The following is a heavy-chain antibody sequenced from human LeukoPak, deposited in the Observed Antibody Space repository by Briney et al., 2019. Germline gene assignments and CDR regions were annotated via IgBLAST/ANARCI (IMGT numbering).Heavy chain of an antibody. CDR3: ARDYYDSSGYKFDY. CDR1: GYTFTSYG. J-gene: IGHJ4*02. V-gene: IGHV1-18*01. CDR2: ISAYNGNT. D-gene: IGHD3-22*01. Sequence: GASVKVSCKASGYTFTSYGISWVRQAPGQGLEWMGWISAYNGNTNYAQKLQGRVTMTTDTSTSTAYMELRSLRSDDAAVYYCARDYYDSSGYKFDYWGQGTLVTVSS.